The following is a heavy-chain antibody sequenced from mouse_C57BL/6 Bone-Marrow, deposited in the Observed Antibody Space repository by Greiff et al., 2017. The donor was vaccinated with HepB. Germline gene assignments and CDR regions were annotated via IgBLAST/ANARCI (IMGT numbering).Heavy chain of an antibody. CDR3: ARREAMDY. Sequence: EVKLVESGGGLVKPGGSLKLSCAASGFTFSSYTMSWVRQTPEKRLEWVATISGGGGNTYYPDSVKGRFTISRDNAKTTLYLQMSSLRSEDTALYYCARREAMDYWGQGTSVTVSS. V-gene: IGHV5-9*01. J-gene: IGHJ4*01. CDR1: GFTFSSYT. CDR2: ISGGGGNT.